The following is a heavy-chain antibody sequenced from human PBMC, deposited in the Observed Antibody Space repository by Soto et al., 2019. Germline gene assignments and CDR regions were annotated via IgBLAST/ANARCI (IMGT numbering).Heavy chain of an antibody. CDR2: INHSGST. CDR3: ARDKITGLFDY. D-gene: IGHD2-8*02. V-gene: IGHV4-34*01. J-gene: IGHJ4*02. Sequence: PSETLSLTCAVYGGSFSSYYWSWIRQPPGKGLEWIGEINHSGSTNYNPSLKSRVNISVDTSKNQFSLKLTSVTAADTAVYYCARDKITGLFDYWGQGTLVTVSS. CDR1: GGSFSSYY.